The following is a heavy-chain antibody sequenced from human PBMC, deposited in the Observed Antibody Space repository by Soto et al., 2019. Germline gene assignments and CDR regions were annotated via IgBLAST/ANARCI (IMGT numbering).Heavy chain of an antibody. CDR1: GFTFSSYA. V-gene: IGHV3-30-3*01. CDR2: ISYDASNN. J-gene: IGHJ6*02. Sequence: QVQLVESGGGVVQPGRSLRLSCAASGFTFSSYAMHWVRQAPGKGLEWVAVISYDASNNYYADSVKGRFTISRDNSKNTLYLQMNSLRADDTAVYYCARMASFYCSGGSCYPTYGMDVWGQGTTVTVSS. D-gene: IGHD2-15*01. CDR3: ARMASFYCSGGSCYPTYGMDV.